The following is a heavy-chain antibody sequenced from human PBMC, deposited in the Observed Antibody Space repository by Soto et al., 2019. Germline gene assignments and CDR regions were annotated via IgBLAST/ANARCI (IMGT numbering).Heavy chain of an antibody. CDR2: INPSGGST. CDR3: ARELGYCSSTSCYNSNYYGMDV. D-gene: IGHD2-2*02. CDR1: GYTFTSYY. V-gene: IGHV1-46*01. J-gene: IGHJ6*02. Sequence: ASVKVSCKASGYTFTSYYMHWVLQAPGQGLEWMGIINPSGGSTSYAQKFQGRVTMTRDTSTSTVYMELSSLRSEDTAVYYCARELGYCSSTSCYNSNYYGMDVWGQGTSVTVSS.